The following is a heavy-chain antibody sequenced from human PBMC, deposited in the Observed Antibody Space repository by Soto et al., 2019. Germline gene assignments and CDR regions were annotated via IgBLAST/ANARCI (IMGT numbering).Heavy chain of an antibody. J-gene: IGHJ4*02. Sequence: QVQLVESGGGVVQPGRSLRLSCAASGFTFSSYAMHWHRQAPGKGLAGVAVISYDGSNKYYADSVKGRFTISRDNSKNTLYLQMNSLRAEDTAVYYCARDAPDYYDSSGYFDYWGQGTLVTVSS. D-gene: IGHD3-22*01. V-gene: IGHV3-30-3*01. CDR1: GFTFSSYA. CDR2: ISYDGSNK. CDR3: ARDAPDYYDSSGYFDY.